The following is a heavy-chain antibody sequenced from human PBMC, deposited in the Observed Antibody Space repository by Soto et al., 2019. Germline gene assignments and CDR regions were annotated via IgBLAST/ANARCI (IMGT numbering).Heavy chain of an antibody. D-gene: IGHD6-19*01. V-gene: IGHV3-74*01. Sequence: EVQLVESGGGLVQPGGSLRLSCVGSGFTFSSHWMHWVRQTPGKGPVWVSRIRGDGSSTAYAESVRGRFAISRDNAKNTLYLQMNNLRAEDSAVYFCAREIIAVMGVIRWFDLWGLGTQVTVSS. CDR1: GFTFSSHW. CDR2: IRGDGSST. J-gene: IGHJ5*02. CDR3: AREIIAVMGVIRWFDL.